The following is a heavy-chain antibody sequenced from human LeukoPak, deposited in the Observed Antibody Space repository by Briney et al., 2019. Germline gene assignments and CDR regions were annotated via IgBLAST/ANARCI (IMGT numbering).Heavy chain of an antibody. J-gene: IGHJ3*02. CDR1: GFTFSSYG. CDR3: AREGYYDSSGHGDAFDI. CDR2: IRDDGSNK. Sequence: PGGSLRLSCAASGFTFSSYGMHWVRQAPGKGLEWVAFIRDDGSNKFYADSVKGRFTISRDNSKNTLYLQMNSLRAEDMAVYYCAREGYYDSSGHGDAFDIWGQGTMVTVSS. V-gene: IGHV3-30*02. D-gene: IGHD3-22*01.